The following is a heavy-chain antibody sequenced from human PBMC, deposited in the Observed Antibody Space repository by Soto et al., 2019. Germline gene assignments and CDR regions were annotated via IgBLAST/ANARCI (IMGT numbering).Heavy chain of an antibody. V-gene: IGHV3-21*01. CDR3: ARDRAVAGYFDY. J-gene: IGHJ4*02. Sequence: GSLRLSCAASGFTFTSYTMSWVRQAPGKGLEWVSSISPTSSSIYYADSVKGRFTISGDNAKNSLYLQMSSLRAEDTAVYYCARDRAVAGYFDYWGPGTLVTVSS. D-gene: IGHD6-19*01. CDR1: GFTFTSYT. CDR2: ISPTSSSI.